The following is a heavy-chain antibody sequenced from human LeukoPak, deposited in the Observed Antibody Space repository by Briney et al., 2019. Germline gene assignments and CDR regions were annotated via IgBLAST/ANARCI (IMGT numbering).Heavy chain of an antibody. V-gene: IGHV1-18*01. D-gene: IGHD3-9*01. CDR3: ARDPVLRYFDWLGNYYYYGMDV. CDR1: GYTFTSYD. J-gene: IGHJ6*02. CDR2: ISAYNGNT. Sequence: ASVKVPCKASGYTFTSYDINWVRQAPGQGLEWMGWISAYNGNTNYAQKLQGRVTMTTDTSTSTAYMELRSLRSDDTAVYYCARDPVLRYFDWLGNYYYYGMDVWGQGTTVTVSS.